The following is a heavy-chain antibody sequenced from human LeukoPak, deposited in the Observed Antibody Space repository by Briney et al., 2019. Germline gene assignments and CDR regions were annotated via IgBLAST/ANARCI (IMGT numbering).Heavy chain of an antibody. V-gene: IGHV3-30*19. CDR1: GFTFSSYG. CDR3: ARDWMSAGTTRGGAFDI. CDR2: ISYDGSNK. D-gene: IGHD1-7*01. J-gene: IGHJ3*02. Sequence: GGSLRLSCAASGFTFSSYGMHWVRQAPGKGLEWVAVISYDGSNKYYADSVKGRFTISRDNSKNTLYLQMNSLRAEDTAVYYCARDWMSAGTTRGGAFDIWGQGTMVTVSS.